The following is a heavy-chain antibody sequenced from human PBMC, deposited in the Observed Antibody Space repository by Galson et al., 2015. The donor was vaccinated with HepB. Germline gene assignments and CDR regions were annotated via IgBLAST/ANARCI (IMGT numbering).Heavy chain of an antibody. CDR2: INSDGSST. D-gene: IGHD3-3*01. J-gene: IGHJ6*03. CDR1: GFTFSSYW. Sequence: SLRLSCAASGFTFSSYWMHWVRQAPGKGLVWVSRINSDGSSTSYADSVKGRFTISRDNAKNTLYLQMNSLRAEDTAVYYCARAVGFWSGYYGVYYYYYMDVWGKGTTVTVSS. V-gene: IGHV3-74*01. CDR3: ARAVGFWSGYYGVYYYYYMDV.